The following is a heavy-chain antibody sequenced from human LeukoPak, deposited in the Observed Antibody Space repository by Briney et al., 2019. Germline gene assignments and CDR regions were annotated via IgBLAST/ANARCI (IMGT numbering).Heavy chain of an antibody. D-gene: IGHD5-12*01. Sequence: GGSLRLSCAASGISFNNYGMSWVRQAPGKGLEWVSSISNGGHHTYYADSVRGRFTISRDNSKNTLYLQMDSLRAADTAVYYCAKVISSYSGYDSYWGQGTLVSVSS. V-gene: IGHV3-23*01. CDR1: GISFNNYG. J-gene: IGHJ4*02. CDR3: AKVISSYSGYDSY. CDR2: ISNGGHHT.